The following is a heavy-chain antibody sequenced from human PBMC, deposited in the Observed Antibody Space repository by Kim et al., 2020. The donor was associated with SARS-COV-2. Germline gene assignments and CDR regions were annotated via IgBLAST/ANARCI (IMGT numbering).Heavy chain of an antibody. CDR2: IVVGSGNT. D-gene: IGHD1-1*01. J-gene: IGHJ4*02. CDR1: GFTFTSSA. Sequence: SVKVSCKASGFTFTSSAVQWVRQARGQRLEWIGWIVVGSGNTNYAQKFQERVTITRDMSTSTAYMELSSLRSEDTAVYYCAADGKGGAVGMATTPALDYWGQGTLVTVSS. CDR3: AADGKGGAVGMATTPALDY. V-gene: IGHV1-58*01.